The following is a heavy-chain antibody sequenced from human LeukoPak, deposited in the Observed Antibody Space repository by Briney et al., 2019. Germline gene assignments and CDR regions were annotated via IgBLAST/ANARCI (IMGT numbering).Heavy chain of an antibody. CDR1: GGSISSSSYY. J-gene: IGHJ4*02. CDR3: ARHTHYYESSGYVR. CDR2: IYYSGST. V-gene: IGHV4-39*01. D-gene: IGHD3-22*01. Sequence: PSETLSLTCTVSGGSISSSSYYWGWIRQPPWKGLEWIGSIYYSGSTYYNPSLKSRVTISVDTSKNQFSLKLSSVTAADTAVYYCARHTHYYESSGYVRWGQGTLVTVSS.